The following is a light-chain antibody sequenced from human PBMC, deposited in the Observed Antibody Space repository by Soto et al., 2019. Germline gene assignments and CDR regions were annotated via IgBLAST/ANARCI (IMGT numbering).Light chain of an antibody. J-gene: IGKJ1*01. CDR1: QGISSY. CDR2: AAS. V-gene: IGKV1-8*01. Sequence: AIRMTQSPSSFSASTGDRVTITCRASQGISSYLAWYQQKPGKAPKLLIYAASTLQSGVPSRFSGSGSGTDFTLTISCLQSEDFATYYCQQYYSYPPTSGHGTKVDIK. CDR3: QQYYSYPPT.